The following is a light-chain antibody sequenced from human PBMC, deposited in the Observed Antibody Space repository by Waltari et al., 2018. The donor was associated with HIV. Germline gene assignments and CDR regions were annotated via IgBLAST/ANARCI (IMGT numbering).Light chain of an antibody. CDR3: QQSYTTPWT. CDR2: GTS. J-gene: IGKJ1*01. V-gene: IGKV1-39*01. CDR1: QSISSY. Sequence: DIQMTQSPSSLSASVGDRVTITCRASQSISSYLNWYQQKPGKAPKLLIDGTSSLQSGGPTRFSGSGSGTDFTLTISSLQPEDFATYYCQQSYTTPWTFGQGTKVEIK.